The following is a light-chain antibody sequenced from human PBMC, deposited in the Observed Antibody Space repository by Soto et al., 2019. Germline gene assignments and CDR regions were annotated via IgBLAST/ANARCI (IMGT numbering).Light chain of an antibody. J-gene: IGKJ1*01. CDR2: GAS. Sequence: EIVMTQSPATLPVSPGERATLSCRASQSVSSNLAWYQQKPGQAPRLLIYGASTRATGIPARFSGGGSGTEFTLTISSLQSEDFAVYYCQQYNNWPPAWTFGQGTKVDIK. CDR3: QQYNNWPPAWT. V-gene: IGKV3-15*01. CDR1: QSVSSN.